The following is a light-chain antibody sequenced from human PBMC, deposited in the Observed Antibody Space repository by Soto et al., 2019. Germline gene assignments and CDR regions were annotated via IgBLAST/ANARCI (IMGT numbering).Light chain of an antibody. Sequence: DIQMTQSPSTLSASVGDRVTITCRASQNINTWLAWYHQKAGKAPKLIIHAASSLYTGVPSTFSGSGSGTEFTLTITSLQPDDFATYHCQQYNSAPWTFGQGTKVEIK. CDR2: AAS. CDR1: QNINTW. CDR3: QQYNSAPWT. V-gene: IGKV1-5*01. J-gene: IGKJ1*01.